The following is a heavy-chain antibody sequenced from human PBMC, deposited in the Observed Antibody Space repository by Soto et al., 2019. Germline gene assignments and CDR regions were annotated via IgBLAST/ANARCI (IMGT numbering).Heavy chain of an antibody. CDR1: GDTFSTYS. D-gene: IGHD1-20*01. Sequence: ASVKVSCKASGDTFSTYSITWMRQAPGQGLEWMGWINTNTGNPTYAQGFTGRFVFSLDTSVSTAYLQICSLKAEDTAVYYCAYLAPPYNWNDVSEWADVWGQGTTVTVSS. CDR3: AYLAPPYNWNDVSEWADV. V-gene: IGHV7-4-1*01. J-gene: IGHJ6*02. CDR2: INTNTGNP.